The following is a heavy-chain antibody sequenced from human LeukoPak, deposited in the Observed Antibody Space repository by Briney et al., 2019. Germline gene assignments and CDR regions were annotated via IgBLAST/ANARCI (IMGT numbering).Heavy chain of an antibody. CDR3: AKFPSSYDSSGYYYEDAFDI. D-gene: IGHD3-22*01. CDR1: GFTFSSYA. Sequence: GGSLRLSCAASGFTFSSYAMSWVRQAPGKGLEWVSAISGSGGSTYYADSVKGRFTISRDNSKNTLYLQMNSLRAEDTAVYYCAKFPSSYDSSGYYYEDAFDIWGQGTMVTVSS. CDR2: ISGSGGST. J-gene: IGHJ3*02. V-gene: IGHV3-23*01.